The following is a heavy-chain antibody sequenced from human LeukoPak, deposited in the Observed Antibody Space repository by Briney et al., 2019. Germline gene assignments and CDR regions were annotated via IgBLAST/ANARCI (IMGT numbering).Heavy chain of an antibody. CDR1: GGSISSYY. Sequence: PSETLPLTCTVSGGSISSYYWSWIRQPAGKGLEWIGRIYTSGSTNYNPSLKSRVTISVDTSKNQFSLKLSSVTAADTAVYYCARVLAYCGGDCHLRKAPNYYYYGMDVWGQGTTVTVSS. J-gene: IGHJ6*02. CDR2: IYTSGST. CDR3: ARVLAYCGGDCHLRKAPNYYYYGMDV. V-gene: IGHV4-4*07. D-gene: IGHD2-21*02.